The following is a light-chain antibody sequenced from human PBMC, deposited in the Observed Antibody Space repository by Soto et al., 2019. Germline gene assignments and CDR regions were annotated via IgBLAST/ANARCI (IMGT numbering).Light chain of an antibody. J-gene: IGLJ1*01. CDR1: SSEVGDDNS. CDR3: CSYAGSYV. Sequence: QSALTQPRSLSGSPGQSVTISCTGTSSEVGDDNSVSWYQQHPDTAPKLMVYDVTKRPSGVPDRFSGSKSGNTASLTISGLQAEDEADYYCCSYAGSYVFGTGTKVTVL. V-gene: IGLV2-11*01. CDR2: DVT.